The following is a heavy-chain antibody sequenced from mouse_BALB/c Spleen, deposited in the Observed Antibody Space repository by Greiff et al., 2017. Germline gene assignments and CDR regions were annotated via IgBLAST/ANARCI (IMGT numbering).Heavy chain of an antibody. D-gene: IGHD2-10*02. CDR1: GFTFSSYA. CDR3: AREVWPPMDY. Sequence: EVKLVESGGGLVKPGGSLKLSCAASGFTFSSYAMSWVRQTPEKRLEWVASISSGGSTYYPDSVKGRFTISRDNARNILYLQMSSLRSEDTAMYYCAREVWPPMDYWGQGTSVTVSS. J-gene: IGHJ4*01. CDR2: ISSGGST. V-gene: IGHV5-6-5*01.